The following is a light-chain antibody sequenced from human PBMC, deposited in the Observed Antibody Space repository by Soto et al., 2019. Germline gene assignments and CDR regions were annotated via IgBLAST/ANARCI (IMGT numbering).Light chain of an antibody. CDR1: QTVSSSC. CDR3: QHYDNSAALT. Sequence: EIVSTQSPGTLSLSPGESATLFCRASQTVSSSCLAWYQQKPGQAPRLLIYGVSSRATGIPDRFSGSGSGTDFTLTISRLQPEDFAVYYCQHYDNSAALTFGGGTNVEIK. CDR2: GVS. J-gene: IGKJ4*01. V-gene: IGKV3-20*01.